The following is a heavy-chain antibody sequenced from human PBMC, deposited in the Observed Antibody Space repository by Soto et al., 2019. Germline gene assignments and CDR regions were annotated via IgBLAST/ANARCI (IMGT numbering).Heavy chain of an antibody. CDR2: LNGGTGQT. CDR1: GYTFSTYG. CDR3: ARGKGMEENYFYYGMDI. D-gene: IGHD3-10*01. Sequence: ASVKVSCKASGYTFSTYGMRWVRQAPGQSLEWMGWLNGGTGQTRYSQRFQDRVIITRDTSASTGYMELRSLRSEDTAVYYCARGKGMEENYFYYGMDIWGQGTTVTVSS. V-gene: IGHV1-3*01. J-gene: IGHJ6*02.